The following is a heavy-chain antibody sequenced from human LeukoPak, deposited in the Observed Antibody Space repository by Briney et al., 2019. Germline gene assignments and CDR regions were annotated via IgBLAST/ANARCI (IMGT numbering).Heavy chain of an antibody. D-gene: IGHD5-18*01. CDR3: ARAGGGNTAMDLDY. Sequence: KPSETLSLTCTVSGVSISSYYWSWIRQPPGKGLGWIGYIFYSGRTSYNPSLKSRVTISLDTSKNQFSLMLSSVTAADTAFYYCARAGGGNTAMDLDYWGQGTLVTVSS. CDR1: GVSISSYY. V-gene: IGHV4-59*01. J-gene: IGHJ4*02. CDR2: IFYSGRT.